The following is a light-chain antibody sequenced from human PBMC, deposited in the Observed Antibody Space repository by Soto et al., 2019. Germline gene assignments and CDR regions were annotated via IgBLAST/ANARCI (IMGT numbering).Light chain of an antibody. V-gene: IGLV1-40*01. Sequence: QPVLTQPPSVSGAPGQRVTISYTGSSSNIGAGYDVHWYQQLPGTAPKLLIYGNSNRPSGVPDRFSGSKSGTSASLAITGLQAEDEADYYCQSYDSSLSAHVVFGGGTKVTVL. CDR3: QSYDSSLSAHVV. CDR2: GNS. CDR1: SSNIGAGYD. J-gene: IGLJ2*01.